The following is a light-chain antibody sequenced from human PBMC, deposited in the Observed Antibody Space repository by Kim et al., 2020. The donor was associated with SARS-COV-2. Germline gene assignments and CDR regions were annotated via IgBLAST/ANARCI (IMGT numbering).Light chain of an antibody. Sequence: GQRVTISCSGSSSNIGSNTVNWYQQLPGTAPKLLIHTNNQRPSGVPDRFSGSKSGTSASLAISGLQSEDEADYYCAPWDDSLNGVVFGGGTKVTVL. CDR2: TNN. CDR1: SSNIGSNT. J-gene: IGLJ2*01. CDR3: APWDDSLNGVV. V-gene: IGLV1-44*01.